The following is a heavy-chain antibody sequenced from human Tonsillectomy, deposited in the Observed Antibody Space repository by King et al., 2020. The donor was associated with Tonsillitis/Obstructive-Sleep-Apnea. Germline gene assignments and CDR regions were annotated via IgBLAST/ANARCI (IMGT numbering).Heavy chain of an antibody. CDR1: EFTFSGYW. Sequence: VQLVESGGGLVQPGGSLRLSCVASEFTFSGYWMSWVRQAPGKGLEWVANINQDGSEKYYVDSLKGRFTISRDNAGYSLYLQMNSLRAEDTAVYFCARDPGVWGKGTTVTVSS. V-gene: IGHV3-7*01. CDR3: ARDPGV. CDR2: INQDGSEK. J-gene: IGHJ6*04.